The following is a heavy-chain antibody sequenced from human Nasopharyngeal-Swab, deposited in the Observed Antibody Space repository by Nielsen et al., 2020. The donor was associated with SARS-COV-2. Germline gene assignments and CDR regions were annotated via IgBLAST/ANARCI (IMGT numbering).Heavy chain of an antibody. CDR2: FDPEDGGT. D-gene: IGHD6-6*01. J-gene: IGHJ6*02. CDR3: ATGVIAARLLYYYGMDV. V-gene: IGHV1-24*01. CDR1: GYTLTELS. Sequence: ASVKVSCKVSGYTLTELSMHWVRQAPGKGLEWMGGFDPEDGGTIYAQKFQGRVTMTEDTSTDTAYMELSSLRSEDTAVYYCATGVIAARLLYYYGMDVWGQGTTVTVSS.